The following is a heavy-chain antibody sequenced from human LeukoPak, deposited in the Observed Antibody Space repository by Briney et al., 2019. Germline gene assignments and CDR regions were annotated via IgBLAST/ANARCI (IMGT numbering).Heavy chain of an antibody. Sequence: AGSLRLSCAASGFTFNSNWLHWVRQAPGKELMWVSRINSDGRDSIYTDEVKGRFTISVDNAKSTVYLQMNSLKAEDTAVYYCARGGYHHGFDIWGQGTMVTVSS. J-gene: IGHJ3*02. CDR3: ARGGYHHGFDI. V-gene: IGHV3-74*01. CDR1: GFTFNSNW. CDR2: INSDGRDS. D-gene: IGHD2-15*01.